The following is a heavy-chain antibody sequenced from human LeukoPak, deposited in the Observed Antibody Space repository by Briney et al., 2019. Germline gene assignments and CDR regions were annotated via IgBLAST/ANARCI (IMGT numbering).Heavy chain of an antibody. J-gene: IGHJ4*02. CDR1: GGSISSSSYY. Sequence: PSETLSLTCTVSGGSISSSSYYWGWIRQPPGEGLEWIGNIYYSGSTYYNPSLKSRVTISVDTSKNQFSLKLSSVTAADTAVYYCARHNYGSGSVDYWGQGTLVTVSS. D-gene: IGHD3-10*01. V-gene: IGHV4-39*01. CDR3: ARHNYGSGSVDY. CDR2: IYYSGST.